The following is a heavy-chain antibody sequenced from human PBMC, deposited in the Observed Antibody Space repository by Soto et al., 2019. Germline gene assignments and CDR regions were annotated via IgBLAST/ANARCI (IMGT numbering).Heavy chain of an antibody. Sequence: QVQLVQSGAEVKKPGASVKVSCKTSGYTFTSYDINWVRQATGQGLEWMGWMNPNSGNTAYAQKFQGRVTMTRNTSISIAYMVLISLSPEDTAVHYCATSRSSGAFDIWGQGTMVTVSS. CDR2: MNPNSGNT. CDR3: ATSRSSGAFDI. V-gene: IGHV1-8*01. CDR1: GYTFTSYD. D-gene: IGHD1-26*01. J-gene: IGHJ3*02.